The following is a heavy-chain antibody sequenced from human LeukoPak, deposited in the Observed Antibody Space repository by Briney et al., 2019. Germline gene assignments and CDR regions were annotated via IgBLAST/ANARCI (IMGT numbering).Heavy chain of an antibody. CDR2: IKQDGSEI. D-gene: IGHD1-26*01. Sequence: QSGGSLRLSCAVSGFTFRSYWMSWVRQAPGKGLEWVASIKQDGSEIYYVGSVKGRFTISRDNAKNTLYLQMNSLRAEDTAMYYCARDGLSGSYYDFWGQGTLVIVSS. CDR1: GFTFRSYW. V-gene: IGHV3-7*01. CDR3: ARDGLSGSYYDF. J-gene: IGHJ4*02.